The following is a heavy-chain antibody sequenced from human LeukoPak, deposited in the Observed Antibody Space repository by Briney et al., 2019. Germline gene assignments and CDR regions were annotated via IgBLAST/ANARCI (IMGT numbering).Heavy chain of an antibody. CDR3: ARGRIVVVPAAITRGSYYYYYMDV. Sequence: PSETLSLTCTASGGSISSYYWSWIRQPAGKGLEWIGRINTSGNTNYNPSLKSRVTISVDTSKNQFSLKLSPVTAADTAVYYCARGRIVVVPAAITRGSYYYYYMDVWGKGTTVTVSS. V-gene: IGHV4-4*07. CDR2: INTSGNT. D-gene: IGHD2-2*02. CDR1: GGSISSYY. J-gene: IGHJ6*03.